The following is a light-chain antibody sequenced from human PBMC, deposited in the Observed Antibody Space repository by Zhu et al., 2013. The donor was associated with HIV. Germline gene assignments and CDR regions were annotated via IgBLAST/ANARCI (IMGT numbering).Light chain of an antibody. J-gene: IGKJ4*01. CDR1: QSISSN. Sequence: EIVMTQSPATLSVSPGERATLSCRASQSISSNLAWYQQKPGQAPRLLIYAASIRATGIPARFSGSRSETEFTLTISRLEPEDFAVYYCQQYAASPLTFGGGTKVEIK. CDR2: AAS. V-gene: IGKV3-15*01. CDR3: QQYAASPLT.